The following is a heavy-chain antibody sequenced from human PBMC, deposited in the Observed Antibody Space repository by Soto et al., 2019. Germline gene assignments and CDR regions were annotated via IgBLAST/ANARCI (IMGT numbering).Heavy chain of an antibody. CDR2: ISYDGSNK. CDR1: GFSFSGYG. D-gene: IGHD3-10*01. J-gene: IGHJ4*02. Sequence: LRLSCVASGFSFSGYGIHWVRQTPGKGLEWVAVISYDGSNKYYADSVKGRFTISRDNSKNTLYLQMNSLRAEDTAVYYCAKDRWFGESTYYFDYWDQGTLVTVSS. V-gene: IGHV3-30*18. CDR3: AKDRWFGESTYYFDY.